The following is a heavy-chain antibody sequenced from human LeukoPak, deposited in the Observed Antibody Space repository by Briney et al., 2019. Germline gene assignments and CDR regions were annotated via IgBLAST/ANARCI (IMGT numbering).Heavy chain of an antibody. CDR3: ARGHGAMAP. D-gene: IGHD5-18*01. CDR1: GGSFSGYY. CDR2: INHSGST. V-gene: IGHV4-34*01. Sequence: SETLSLTCAVYGGSFSGYYWSWIRQPPGKGLEWIGEINHSGSTNYNPSLKGRVTISVDTSKNQFSLKLSSVTAADTAVYYCARGHGAMAPWGQGTLVTVSS. J-gene: IGHJ5*02.